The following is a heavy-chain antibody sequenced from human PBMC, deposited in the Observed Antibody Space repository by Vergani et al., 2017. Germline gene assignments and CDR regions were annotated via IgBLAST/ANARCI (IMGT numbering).Heavy chain of an antibody. V-gene: IGHV4-39*01. CDR1: GGSISSSSYY. CDR3: ARPKPYSGYDVESNWFDP. D-gene: IGHD5-12*01. J-gene: IGHJ5*02. Sequence: QLQLQESGPGLVKPSETLSLTCTVSGGSISSSSYYWGWIRQPPGKGLEWIGSIYYSGSTYYNPSLKSRVTISVDTSKNQFSLKLSSVTAADTAVYYCARPKPYSGYDVESNWFDPWGQGTLVTVSS. CDR2: IYYSGST.